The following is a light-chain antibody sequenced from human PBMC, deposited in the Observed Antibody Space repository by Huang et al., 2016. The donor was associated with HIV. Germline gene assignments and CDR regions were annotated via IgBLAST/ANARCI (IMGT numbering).Light chain of an antibody. J-gene: IGKJ2*01. CDR2: DDS. CDR3: QHSDNVPRYT. Sequence: DILLTQSPASLSASVGNRVTITCQASQDIGDYLNWYQHKSGKAPKLLIHDDSDLGVGVPSRFSGSGSGTHFTFAISGLQPEDFATYYCQHSDNVPRYTFGQGTRLDI. V-gene: IGKV1-33*01. CDR1: QDIGDY.